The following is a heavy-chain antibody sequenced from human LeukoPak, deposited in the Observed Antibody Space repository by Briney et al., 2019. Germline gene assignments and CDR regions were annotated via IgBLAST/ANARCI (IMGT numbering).Heavy chain of an antibody. CDR3: ARDHVFDWSKSYYFDY. CDR2: IYHSGST. D-gene: IGHD3-9*01. CDR1: GGSISSSNW. Sequence: SETLSLTCAVSGGSISSSNWWSWVRQPPGKGLEWIGEIYHSGSTNYNPSLKSRVTISVDKSKNQFSLKLSSVTVADTAVYYCARDHVFDWSKSYYFDYWGQGTLVTVSS. V-gene: IGHV4-4*02. J-gene: IGHJ4*02.